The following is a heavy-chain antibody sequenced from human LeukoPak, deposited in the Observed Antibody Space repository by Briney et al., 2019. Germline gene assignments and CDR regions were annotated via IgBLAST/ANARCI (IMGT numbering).Heavy chain of an antibody. J-gene: IGHJ4*02. CDR1: GFTFSSHA. Sequence: GASLRLSCAASGFTFSSHAMSWVRQAPGKGLEWVSAISGSGGNTYYADSVKGRFTISRDNSKNTLYLQMNSLRAEDTAVYYCAKAPYILPEYHSGSYSYFDYWGQGTLVTVSS. V-gene: IGHV3-23*01. CDR3: AKAPYILPEYHSGSYSYFDY. D-gene: IGHD1-26*01. CDR2: ISGSGGNT.